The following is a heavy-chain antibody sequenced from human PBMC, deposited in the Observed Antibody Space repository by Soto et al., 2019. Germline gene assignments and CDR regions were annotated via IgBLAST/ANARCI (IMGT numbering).Heavy chain of an antibody. J-gene: IGHJ6*02. CDR1: GGTFSSYA. D-gene: IGHD3-3*01. CDR2: IIPIFGTA. Sequence: ASVKVSCKASGGTFSSYAISWVRQAPGQGLEWMGGIIPIFGTANYAQKFQGRVTITADKSTSTAYMELSSLRSEDTAVYYCARGIITIFGVSTGYYYYGMDVWGQGTTVSVSS. CDR3: ARGIITIFGVSTGYYYYGMDV. V-gene: IGHV1-69*06.